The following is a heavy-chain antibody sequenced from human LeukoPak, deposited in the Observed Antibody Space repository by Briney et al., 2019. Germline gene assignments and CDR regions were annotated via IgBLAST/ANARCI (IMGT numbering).Heavy chain of an antibody. Sequence: PGGSLRLSCAASGFTPSSYWMSWVRQAPGKGLEWVANIKQDGSEKYYVDSVKGRFTVSRDDAKNSLYLQMNSLRAEDTAVYYCARVRGMRYFDFWGQGTLVTVSS. CDR3: ARVRGMRYFDF. D-gene: IGHD3-16*01. J-gene: IGHJ4*02. V-gene: IGHV3-7*01. CDR1: GFTPSSYW. CDR2: IKQDGSEK.